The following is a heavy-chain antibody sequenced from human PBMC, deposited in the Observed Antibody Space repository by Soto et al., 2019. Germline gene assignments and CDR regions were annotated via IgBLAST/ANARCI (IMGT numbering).Heavy chain of an antibody. Sequence: GGSLRLSCAASGFTFNSYTMAWVRQAPGKGLEWVSSISGSGGSPSYADSVQGRFTISRDNSKNTLYLQMNSLRADDTAIYYCAKKMAYIGSWYCFDYWGQGTLVTVSS. J-gene: IGHJ4*02. V-gene: IGHV3-23*01. CDR3: AKKMAYIGSWYCFDY. CDR2: ISGSGGSP. CDR1: GFTFNSYT. D-gene: IGHD6-13*01.